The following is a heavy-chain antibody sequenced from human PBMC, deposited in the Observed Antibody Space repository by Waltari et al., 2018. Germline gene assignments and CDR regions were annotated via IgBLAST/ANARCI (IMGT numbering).Heavy chain of an antibody. Sequence: QVQLVESGGGVVQPGGSLRLSCAASRFTFSNFAMHWVRQAPGKGLEWVAFMSNDGTTKYYADSVKGRFTSSRDNPKNTLYLQMNSLRPEDTAVYYCARDPTVTAYYYYYMDVWGQGTTVTVSS. CDR3: ARDPTVTAYYYYYMDV. V-gene: IGHV3-30-3*01. D-gene: IGHD4-4*01. J-gene: IGHJ6*02. CDR2: MSNDGTTK. CDR1: RFTFSNFA.